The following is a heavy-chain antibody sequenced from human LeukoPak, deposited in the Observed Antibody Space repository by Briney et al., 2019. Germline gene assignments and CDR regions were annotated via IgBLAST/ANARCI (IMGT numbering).Heavy chain of an antibody. CDR2: IYTSGST. CDR1: GGSISSGSYY. Sequence: PSETLSLTCTVSGGSISSGSYYWSWIRQPAGKGLEWIGRIYTSGSTNYNPSLKSRVTISVDTPKNQFSLKLSSVTAADTAVCYRARNSVVVAATNWFDPWGQGTLVTVSS. CDR3: ARNSVVVAATNWFDP. J-gene: IGHJ5*02. D-gene: IGHD2-15*01. V-gene: IGHV4-61*02.